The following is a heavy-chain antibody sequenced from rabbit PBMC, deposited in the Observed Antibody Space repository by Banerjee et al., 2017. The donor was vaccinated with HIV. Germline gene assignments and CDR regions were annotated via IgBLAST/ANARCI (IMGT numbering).Heavy chain of an antibody. CDR3: ARSYYTAGGAGYPYAL. J-gene: IGHJ6*01. Sequence: QLVETGGGLVQPGESLKLSCKASGFDFSIYYMTWVRQAPGEGLEWIGTIYAGKGDTDYASWVNGRFTISSDNAQNTVDPQLNSLTAADTATYFCARSYYTAGGAGYPYALWGPGTLVTVS. D-gene: IGHD6-1*01. V-gene: IGHV1S7*01. CDR2: IYAGKGDT. CDR1: GFDFSIYY.